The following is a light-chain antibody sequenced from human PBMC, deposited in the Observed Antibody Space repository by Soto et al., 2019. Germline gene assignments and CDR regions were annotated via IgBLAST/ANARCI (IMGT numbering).Light chain of an antibody. CDR1: QSVGNN. Sequence: EIVMTQSPATLSVSPGERATLSCRASQSVGNNLAWYQQKPGQAPRLLIDGASNRATGIPARFSGSGSGTDFTLTISSLEPEDFEVYVCQQRSSWPLTFGGGTKVDIK. CDR3: QQRSSWPLT. CDR2: GAS. J-gene: IGKJ4*02. V-gene: IGKV3-11*01.